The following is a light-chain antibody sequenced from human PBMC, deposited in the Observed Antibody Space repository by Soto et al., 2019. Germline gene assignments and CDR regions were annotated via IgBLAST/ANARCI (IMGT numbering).Light chain of an antibody. CDR1: QAIRND. J-gene: IGKJ1*01. CDR2: GAS. V-gene: IGKV1-6*01. CDR3: LQDNNYPWT. Sequence: AIQMTQSPSSLSACVGDRVTISCRASQAIRNDLGWYQQKPGKAPNLLIYGASSLESGVPSRFSGSGSGTDFTLTISSLQPEDFATYYCLQDNNYPWTFGQGTKVEI.